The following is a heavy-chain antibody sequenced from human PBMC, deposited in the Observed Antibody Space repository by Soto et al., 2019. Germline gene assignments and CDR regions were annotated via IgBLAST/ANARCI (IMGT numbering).Heavy chain of an antibody. Sequence: QVQLVESGGGVVQPGRSLRLSCVASGFIFSSHGFHWVRQAPGKGLDWVADIWSDGSKQFYAEAVKGRFTISRDDSKNPLYLQMNSLGGEDTATFYCARDLSYGSASDWGQGTLVTVSS. CDR2: IWSDGSKQ. V-gene: IGHV3-33*01. D-gene: IGHD3-10*01. CDR3: ARDLSYGSASD. CDR1: GFIFSSHG. J-gene: IGHJ4*02.